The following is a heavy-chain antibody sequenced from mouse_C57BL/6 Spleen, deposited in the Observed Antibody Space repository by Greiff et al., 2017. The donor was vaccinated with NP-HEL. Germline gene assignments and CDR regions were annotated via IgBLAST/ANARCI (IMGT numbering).Heavy chain of an antibody. Sequence: DVMLVESGGGLVKPGGSLKLSCAASGFTFSSYAMSWVRQTPEKRLEWVATISDGGSYTYYPDNVKGRFTISRDNAKNNLYLQMSHLKSEDTAMYYCARGNYYGSLYYAMDYWGQGTSVTVSS. CDR2: ISDGGSYT. CDR1: GFTFSSYA. D-gene: IGHD1-1*01. CDR3: ARGNYYGSLYYAMDY. J-gene: IGHJ4*01. V-gene: IGHV5-4*03.